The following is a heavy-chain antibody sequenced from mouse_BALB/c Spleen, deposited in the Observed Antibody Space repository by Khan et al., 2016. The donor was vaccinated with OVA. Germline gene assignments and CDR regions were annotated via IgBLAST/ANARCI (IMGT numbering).Heavy chain of an antibody. CDR3: VSRSWFAY. CDR2: IRSKSNNYAT. Sequence: EVQLVESGGGLVQPKGSLKLSCAASGFTFNTYAMNWVRQAPGKGLEWVARIRSKSNNYATYYADSVKDMFTISRDDSQSMLYLQMNNLKTEDTAMYYCVSRSWFAYWGQGTLVTVSA. J-gene: IGHJ3*01. CDR1: GFTFNTYA. V-gene: IGHV10-1*02.